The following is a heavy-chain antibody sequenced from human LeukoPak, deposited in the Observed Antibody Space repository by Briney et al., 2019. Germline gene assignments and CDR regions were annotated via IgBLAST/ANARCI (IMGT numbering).Heavy chain of an antibody. CDR1: GFTFNHYT. CDR2: ISSSGTYI. CDR3: ARDLGYCDSTNCGHYYYGMDV. J-gene: IGHJ6*02. Sequence: GGSLRLSCGASGFTFNHYTMNWVRQAPGKGLEWVASISSSGTYIYYADSVKGRFTISRDAENSLFLQMSSLRAGDTGVYYCARDLGYCDSTNCGHYYYGMDVWGQGTTVTVSS. V-gene: IGHV3-21*01. D-gene: IGHD2-2*01.